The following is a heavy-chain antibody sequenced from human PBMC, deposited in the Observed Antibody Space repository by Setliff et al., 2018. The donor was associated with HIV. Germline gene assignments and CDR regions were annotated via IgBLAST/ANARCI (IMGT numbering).Heavy chain of an antibody. Sequence: PGGSLRLSCAASGFTFSSYSMNWVRQAPGKGLEWVAYISRSSSSKYYADSVKGRFAISRDNAKNSLYLQLNSLRAEDTAVYYCARDQSQSIVARQDGVYYYYYMDVWGKGTTVTSP. CDR1: GFTFSSYS. V-gene: IGHV3-48*01. J-gene: IGHJ6*03. D-gene: IGHD6-6*01. CDR3: ARDQSQSIVARQDGVYYYYYMDV. CDR2: ISRSSSSK.